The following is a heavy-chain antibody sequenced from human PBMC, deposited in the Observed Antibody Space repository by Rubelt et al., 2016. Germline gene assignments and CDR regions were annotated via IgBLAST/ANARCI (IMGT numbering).Heavy chain of an antibody. Sequence: GESGAEVKKPGSSVKVSCKASGGTFSSYAISWVRQAPGQGLEWMGRIIPILGIANYAQKFQGRVTITADESTSTAYMELSSLRSEDTAVYYCARDKMGRRGYSSSVDAFDIWGQGTMVTVSS. CDR2: IIPILGIA. V-gene: IGHV1-69*04. CDR1: GGTFSSYA. CDR3: ARDKMGRRGYSSSVDAFDI. J-gene: IGHJ3*02. D-gene: IGHD6-13*01.